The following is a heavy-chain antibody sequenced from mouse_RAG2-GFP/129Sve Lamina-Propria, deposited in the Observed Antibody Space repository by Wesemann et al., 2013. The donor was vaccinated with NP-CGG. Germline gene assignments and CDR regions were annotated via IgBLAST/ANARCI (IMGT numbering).Heavy chain of an antibody. V-gene: IGHV3-6*01. Sequence: DVQLQESGPGLVKPSQSLSLTCSVTGYSITSGYYWNWIRQFPGNKLEWMGYISYDGSNNYNPSLKNRISITRDTSKNQFFLKLNSVTTEDTATYYCARVGGYYYFDYWGQGTTLTVSS. CDR2: ISYDGSN. J-gene: IGHJ2*01. D-gene: IGHD2-3*01. CDR3: ARVGGYYYFDY. CDR1: GYSITSGYY.